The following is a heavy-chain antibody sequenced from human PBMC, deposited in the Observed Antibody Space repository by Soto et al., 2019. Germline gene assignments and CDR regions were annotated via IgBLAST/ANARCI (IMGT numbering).Heavy chain of an antibody. D-gene: IGHD1-1*01. CDR1: GYTFTGYY. J-gene: IGHJ6*02. Sequence: GASVKVSCKASGYTFTGYYMHWVLQAPGQGLEWMGWINPNSGGTNYAQKFQGWVTMTRDTSISTAYMELSRLRSDDTAVYYCARDGTTYYGMDVWGQGTTVTVSS. CDR3: ARDGTTYYGMDV. CDR2: INPNSGGT. V-gene: IGHV1-2*04.